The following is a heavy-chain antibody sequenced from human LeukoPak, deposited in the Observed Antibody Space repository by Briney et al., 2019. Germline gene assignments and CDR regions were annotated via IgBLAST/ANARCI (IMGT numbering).Heavy chain of an antibody. D-gene: IGHD2-2*01. Sequence: GGSLRLSCAASGFSFSTYSLNWVRQAPGKGLEWVAVISYDGSNKYYADSVKGRFTISRDNSKNTLYLQMNSLRAEDTAVYYCARDQSSTSHSYRFDPWGQGTLVTVSS. CDR2: ISYDGSNK. CDR3: ARDQSSTSHSYRFDP. CDR1: GFSFSTYS. J-gene: IGHJ5*02. V-gene: IGHV3-30-3*01.